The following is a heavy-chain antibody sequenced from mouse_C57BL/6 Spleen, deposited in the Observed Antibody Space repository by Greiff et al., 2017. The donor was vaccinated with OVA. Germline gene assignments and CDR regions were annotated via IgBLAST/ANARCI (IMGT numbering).Heavy chain of an antibody. CDR1: GFTFSDYG. D-gene: IGHD4-1*01. CDR3: AREELTGVDY. V-gene: IGHV5-17*01. J-gene: IGHJ2*01. CDR2: ISSGSSTI. Sequence: EVKVVESGGGLVKPGGSLKLSCAASGFTFSDYGMHWVRQAPEKGLEWVAYISSGSSTIYYADTVKGRFTISRDNAKNTLFLQMTSLRSEDTAMYYCAREELTGVDYWGQGTTLTVSS.